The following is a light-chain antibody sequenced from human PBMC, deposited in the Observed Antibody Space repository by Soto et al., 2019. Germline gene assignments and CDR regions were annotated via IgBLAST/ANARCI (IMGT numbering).Light chain of an antibody. Sequence: QSALTQPASVSGSPGQSITISCTGTSSDVGGYKYVSWYQQHPGKAPKLMIYDVSNRPSGVSNRFSGSKSGNTASLTISGLQADDEADYYCSSYTSSSTLVVFGGGTKLTVL. CDR3: SSYTSSSTLVV. V-gene: IGLV2-14*01. J-gene: IGLJ2*01. CDR1: SSDVGGYKY. CDR2: DVS.